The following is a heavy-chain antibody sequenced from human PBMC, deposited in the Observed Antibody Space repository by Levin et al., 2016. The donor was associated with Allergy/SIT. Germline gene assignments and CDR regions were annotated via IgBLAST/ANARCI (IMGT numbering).Heavy chain of an antibody. CDR2: IVSSGST. Sequence: SETLSLTCSVSGGSLSPYYWSWIRQPPGKGLEWIGFIVSSGSTNYSPSLRSRVTMSVDTSENQFSLHLNSVTAADTAVYYCARTSTIFGVAPNYFDYWGQGTLVTVSS. D-gene: IGHD3-3*01. V-gene: IGHV4-59*13. CDR1: GGSLSPYY. J-gene: IGHJ4*02. CDR3: ARTSTIFGVAPNYFDY.